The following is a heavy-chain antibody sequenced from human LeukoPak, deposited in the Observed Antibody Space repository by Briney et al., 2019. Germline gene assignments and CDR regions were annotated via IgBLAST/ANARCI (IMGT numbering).Heavy chain of an antibody. J-gene: IGHJ5*02. CDR3: AREQRGYSYGIPLFRWFDP. CDR1: GGTFSSYA. D-gene: IGHD5-18*01. CDR2: VIPIFGTA. V-gene: IGHV1-69*13. Sequence: SVKVSCKASGGTFSSYAISWVRQAPGQGLEWMGGVIPIFGTANYAQKFQGRVTITADESTSTAYMELSSLRSEDTAVYYCAREQRGYSYGIPLFRWFDPWGQGTLVTVSS.